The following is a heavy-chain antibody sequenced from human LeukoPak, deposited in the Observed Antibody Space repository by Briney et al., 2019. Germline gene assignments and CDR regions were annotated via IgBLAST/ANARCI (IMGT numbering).Heavy chain of an antibody. D-gene: IGHD1-20*01. CDR1: GGSISSYY. CDR3: ARLLITRAFDI. V-gene: IGHV4-59*08. Sequence: SETLSLTCTVSGGSISSYYWSWIRQPPGKGLEWIGYIYYSGSTNYNTSLKSRVTISVDTSKNQFSLKLSSVTAADTAVYYCARLLITRAFDIWGQGTMVTVSS. CDR2: IYYSGST. J-gene: IGHJ3*02.